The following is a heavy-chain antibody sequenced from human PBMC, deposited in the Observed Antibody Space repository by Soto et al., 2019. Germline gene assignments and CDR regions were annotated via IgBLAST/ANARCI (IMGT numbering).Heavy chain of an antibody. CDR2: FGTAGDT. D-gene: IGHD6-19*01. CDR1: GFTFSRYD. V-gene: IGHV3-13*01. J-gene: IGHJ4*02. Sequence: EVQLVESGGGLVQPGGSLRLSCAASGFTFSRYDMHWVGQVTGKGLEWVSGFGTAGDTYYPGSVKGRFTIFRENAKNSLYLQMNNLSPGDTAVYYCARVALGQWLYFDYWGQGTLVTVSS. CDR3: ARVALGQWLYFDY.